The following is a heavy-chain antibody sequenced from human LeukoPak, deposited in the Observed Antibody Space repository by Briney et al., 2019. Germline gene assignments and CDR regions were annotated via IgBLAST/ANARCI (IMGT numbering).Heavy chain of an antibody. CDR1: GFTFADYA. J-gene: IGHJ4*02. CDR3: AKGFSSGRAELDY. CDR2: ITWNGGDM. D-gene: IGHD3-22*01. Sequence: GGSLRLSCAASGFTFADYAMHGVRQAPGKGLEWVSTITWNGGDMGYADSVKGRFTISRDNAKNSLYLQMNSLRAEDTALYYCAKGFSSGRAELDYWGQGTLVTVSS. V-gene: IGHV3-9*01.